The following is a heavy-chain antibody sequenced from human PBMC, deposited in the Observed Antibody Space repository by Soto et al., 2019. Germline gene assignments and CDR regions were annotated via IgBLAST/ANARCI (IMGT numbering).Heavy chain of an antibody. CDR2: INAGNGNT. Sequence: QVQLVQSGAEVKKPGASVKVSCKASGYTFTSYAMHWVRQAPGQRLEWMGWINAGNGNTKYSQKFQGRVTITRDTSASTGYMELSSLRSEDTAVYYCARSVAPYYFDYWGQGTLVTVSS. J-gene: IGHJ4*02. V-gene: IGHV1-3*01. CDR1: GYTFTSYA. CDR3: ARSVAPYYFDY. D-gene: IGHD2-15*01.